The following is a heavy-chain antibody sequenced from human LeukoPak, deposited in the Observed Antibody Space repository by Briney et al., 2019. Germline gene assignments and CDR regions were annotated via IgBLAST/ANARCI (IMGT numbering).Heavy chain of an antibody. Sequence: GGSLRLSCTASGFAFSSYGMSWVRRAPGKGLERVSAISGGGPYYADSVKGRVTISRDNSKNTLYLQMNSLRVEDTAVYYCARQSPSQGTDYWGQGTLVTVSS. CDR2: ISGGGP. CDR3: ARQSPSQGTDY. V-gene: IGHV3-23*01. CDR1: GFAFSSYG. J-gene: IGHJ4*02.